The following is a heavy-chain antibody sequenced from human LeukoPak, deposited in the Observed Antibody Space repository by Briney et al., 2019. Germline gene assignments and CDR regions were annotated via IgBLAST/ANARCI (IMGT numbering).Heavy chain of an antibody. D-gene: IGHD2-15*01. Sequence: GASVKVSCKASGYTFTSYGISWVRQAPGQGLEWMGWISAYNGNTNYAQKLQGRVTMTTDTSTSTAYMELRSLRSDDTAVYYCAREMPQIGYCSGGSCYDYFDYWGQGTLVTVSS. CDR1: GYTFTSYG. CDR3: AREMPQIGYCSGGSCYDYFDY. V-gene: IGHV1-18*01. J-gene: IGHJ4*02. CDR2: ISAYNGNT.